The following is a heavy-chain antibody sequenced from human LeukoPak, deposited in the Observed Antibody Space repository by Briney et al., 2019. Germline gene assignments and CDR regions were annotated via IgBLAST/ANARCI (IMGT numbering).Heavy chain of an antibody. J-gene: IGHJ1*01. V-gene: IGHV3-15*01. D-gene: IGHD3-22*01. CDR1: GFTFSSTW. CDR3: TTDEYYYDSSGYSEYFQH. Sequence: GGSLRLSCAASGFTFSSTWMSWVRQAPGKGLEWVGRIKTKTDGGTIDYAAPVKGRFTISRDDSEDTLYLQLDSLRTEDTAVYYCTTDEYYYDSSGYSEYFQHWGLGTLVTVSS. CDR2: IKTKTDGGTI.